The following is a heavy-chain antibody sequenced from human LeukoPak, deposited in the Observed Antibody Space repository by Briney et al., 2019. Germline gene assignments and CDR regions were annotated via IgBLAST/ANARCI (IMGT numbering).Heavy chain of an antibody. CDR1: GFTFSSFP. CDR3: AKDDNYIRFLS. Sequence: QSGGSLRLSCAASGFTFSSFPMSWVRQAPGKGLEWVSVISGGGVSTYYADSVKGRFTISRDNSKNTLYLQMNSLRAEDTAVYYCAKDDNYIRFLSWGQGTLVTVSS. J-gene: IGHJ5*02. D-gene: IGHD3-16*01. V-gene: IGHV3-23*01. CDR2: ISGGGVST.